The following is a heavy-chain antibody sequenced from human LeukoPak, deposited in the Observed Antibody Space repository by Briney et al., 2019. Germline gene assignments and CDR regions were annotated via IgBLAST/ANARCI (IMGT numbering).Heavy chain of an antibody. V-gene: IGHV3-11*04. Sequence: PGGSLRLSCAASGFSFSDSSMSWFRQAPGKGLEWVSYITSSGSTIYYADSVKGRFTVSRDNAKNSLYLQINSLRADDTAVYYCARAASFWTYYFDYWGQGSLVTVSS. CDR1: GFSFSDSS. J-gene: IGHJ4*02. D-gene: IGHD3/OR15-3a*01. CDR3: ARAASFWTYYFDY. CDR2: ITSSGSTI.